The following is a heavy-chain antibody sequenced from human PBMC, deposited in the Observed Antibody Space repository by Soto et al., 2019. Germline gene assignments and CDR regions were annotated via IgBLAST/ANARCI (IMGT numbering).Heavy chain of an antibody. CDR1: GGSFSSSA. J-gene: IGHJ4*02. CDR3: SRVRYDSSGYDFDD. Sequence: QVQLVQSRAEVKKPGSSVKVSCKDSGGSFSSSAFRWVRQAPGQGLEWMGGIIPMFGTANYAQKVQGRVTIFADKSTSIVYMELSSLRFEDTAVYYCSRVRYDSSGYDFDDWGPGTLVSIST. CDR2: IIPMFGTA. D-gene: IGHD3-22*01. V-gene: IGHV1-69*06.